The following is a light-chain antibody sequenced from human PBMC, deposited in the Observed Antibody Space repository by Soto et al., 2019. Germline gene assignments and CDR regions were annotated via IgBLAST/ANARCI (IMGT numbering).Light chain of an antibody. Sequence: EIMTTHSPATLSVSPCERATLLFRASQSVSSDLAWYHQKPGQPPRLLISGASTRATGIPARFSGSGSGAEFTLTISSLQPEDFAVYYCQQYNNWPWTFGQGTKVDIK. CDR3: QQYNNWPWT. V-gene: IGKV3-15*01. J-gene: IGKJ1*01. CDR1: QSVSSD. CDR2: GAS.